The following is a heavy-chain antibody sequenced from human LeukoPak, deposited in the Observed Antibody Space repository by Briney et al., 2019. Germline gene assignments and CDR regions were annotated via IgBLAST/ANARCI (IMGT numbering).Heavy chain of an antibody. J-gene: IGHJ4*02. Sequence: PGGSLRLSCVASGFTFSSYWMSWVRQAPGKGLEWVANIKQDGSEKYYVDSVKGRFTISRDNAKNSLYLQMNSLRAEDTAVYYCARLLEYYYESSGYMHYWGQGTLVTVSS. D-gene: IGHD3-22*01. V-gene: IGHV3-7*01. CDR2: IKQDGSEK. CDR1: GFTFSSYW. CDR3: ARLLEYYYESSGYMHY.